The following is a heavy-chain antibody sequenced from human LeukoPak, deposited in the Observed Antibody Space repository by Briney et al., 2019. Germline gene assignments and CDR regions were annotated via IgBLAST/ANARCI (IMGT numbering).Heavy chain of an antibody. J-gene: IGHJ4*02. D-gene: IGHD3-22*01. Sequence: GRSLRLSCAASGFTFSSYGMHWVRQAPGKGLEWVAVISYDGSNKYYADSVKGRFTISRDNSKNTLYLQMNSLRAEDTAVYYCANPFNYYYDSSGYLRSWGQGTLVTVSS. CDR1: GFTFSSYG. CDR2: ISYDGSNK. CDR3: ANPFNYYYDSSGYLRS. V-gene: IGHV3-30*18.